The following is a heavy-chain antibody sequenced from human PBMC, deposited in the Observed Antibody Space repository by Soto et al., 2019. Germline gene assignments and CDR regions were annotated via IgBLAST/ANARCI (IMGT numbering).Heavy chain of an antibody. V-gene: IGHV1-46*03. CDR3: AREGAGTNPVVATSLDY. D-gene: IGHD5-12*01. CDR1: GYTFTSYY. CDR2: INPSGGST. J-gene: IGHJ4*02. Sequence: QVQLVQSGAEVKKPGASVKVSCKASGYTFTSYYMHWVRQAPGQGLEWMGIINPSGGSTSYAQKYQSTVTMTMDTSTSTVYMELSSLRSEDTAVYYCAREGAGTNPVVATSLDYWGQGTLVTVSS.